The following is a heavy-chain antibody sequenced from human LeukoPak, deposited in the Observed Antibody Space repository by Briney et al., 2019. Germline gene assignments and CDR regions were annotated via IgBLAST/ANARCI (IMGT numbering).Heavy chain of an antibody. CDR2: INPNSGGT. CDR3: ARDRLNYYDSSGYYK. V-gene: IGHV1-2*02. J-gene: IGHJ4*02. D-gene: IGHD3-22*01. Sequence: ASVKVSCKASGYTFTGYYMHWARQAPGQGLEWMGWINPNSGGTNYAQKFQGRVTMTRDTSISTAYMELSRLRSDDTAVYYCARDRLNYYDSSGYYKWGQGTLVTVSS. CDR1: GYTFTGYY.